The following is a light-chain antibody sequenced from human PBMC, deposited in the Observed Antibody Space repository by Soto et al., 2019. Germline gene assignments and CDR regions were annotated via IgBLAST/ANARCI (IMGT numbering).Light chain of an antibody. J-gene: IGKJ5*01. CDR3: QQYVSLPIT. CDR2: GAS. Sequence: MVLTQSPGTLSLSPEERATLSCRASQSIGSSYLAWYQQKPAQAPRLLIYGASTRSTGIPDRFSGSGSRTDFTLTINRLAPEDLAVYYCQQYVSLPITFGQGTRLEIK. V-gene: IGKV3-20*01. CDR1: QSIGSSY.